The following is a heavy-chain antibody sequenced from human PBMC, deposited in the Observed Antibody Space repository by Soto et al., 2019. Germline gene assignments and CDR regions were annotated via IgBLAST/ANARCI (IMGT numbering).Heavy chain of an antibody. J-gene: IGHJ4*02. Sequence: ASVKVSCKASGYTFTNYGISWVRQAPGQGLEWMGWINSYNGITNNAQNFLGRVTMTTDTSTSTAYMELRSLRSDDTAVYYCARDRQNYGSFDYWGQGTLVTVSS. CDR2: INSYNGIT. CDR3: ARDRQNYGSFDY. V-gene: IGHV1-18*01. CDR1: GYTFTNYG. D-gene: IGHD4-17*01.